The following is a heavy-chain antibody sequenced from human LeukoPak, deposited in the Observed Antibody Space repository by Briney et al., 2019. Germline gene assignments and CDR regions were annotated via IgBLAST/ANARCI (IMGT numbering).Heavy chain of an antibody. Sequence: SETLSLTCTVSGGSISSSSYYWGWIRQPPGKGLEWIGSIYCSGSTYYNPSLKSRVTISVDTSKNQFSLKLSSVTAADTAVYYCARGPYSSSSMYRMDAWGKGTTVTVSS. V-gene: IGHV4-39*07. J-gene: IGHJ6*03. D-gene: IGHD6-6*01. CDR1: GGSISSSSYY. CDR3: ARGPYSSSSMYRMDA. CDR2: IYCSGST.